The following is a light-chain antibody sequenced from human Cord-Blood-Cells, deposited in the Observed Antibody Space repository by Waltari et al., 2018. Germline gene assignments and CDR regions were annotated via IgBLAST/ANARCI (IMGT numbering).Light chain of an antibody. J-gene: IGKJ2*04. Sequence: DIQMTQSPSSLSASVGDRVTITCLASQSISSYLNWYQQKPGKAPKLLIYAASSLQSGVPSRVSGSGSGTDFTLTISSLQPEDFATYYGQQSYSTPRSFGQGTKLEIK. CDR2: AAS. CDR1: QSISSY. V-gene: IGKV1-39*01. CDR3: QQSYSTPRS.